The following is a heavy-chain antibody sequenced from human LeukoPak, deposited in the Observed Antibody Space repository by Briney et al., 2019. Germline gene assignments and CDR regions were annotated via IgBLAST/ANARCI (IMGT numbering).Heavy chain of an antibody. CDR1: GGSISSYY. D-gene: IGHD6-19*01. J-gene: IGHJ4*02. Sequence: PSETLSLTCTASGGSISSYYWSWIRQPPGKGLEWIGYIYYSGSTNYNPSLKSRVTISVDTSKNQFSLKLSSVTAADTAVYYCARGGWYGRYFDYWGQGTLVTVSP. CDR2: IYYSGST. CDR3: ARGGWYGRYFDY. V-gene: IGHV4-59*08.